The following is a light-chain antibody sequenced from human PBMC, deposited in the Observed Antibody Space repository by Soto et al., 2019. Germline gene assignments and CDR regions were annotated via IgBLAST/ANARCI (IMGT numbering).Light chain of an antibody. CDR3: QQRDNWPLS. CDR1: QAVNTR. J-gene: IGKJ4*01. V-gene: IGKV3-11*01. Sequence: EIVLTQSPATLSSFPGDRVTLSCRASQAVNTRLAWYQHKPGQAPRLLIYLASNRAAGVPARFSGSGSGTDFTLTISSLEPEDFAVYYCQQRDNWPLSFGGGTKVEI. CDR2: LAS.